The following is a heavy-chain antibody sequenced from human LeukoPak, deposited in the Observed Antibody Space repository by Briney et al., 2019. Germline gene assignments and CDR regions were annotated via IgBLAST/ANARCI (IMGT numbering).Heavy chain of an antibody. CDR1: GFTFSSYG. D-gene: IGHD3-22*01. CDR3: ARDLERKRYYYDSSGYYRVIDY. J-gene: IGHJ4*02. Sequence: GGSLRLSCAASGFTFSSYGMHWVRQAPGKGLLWEAVIRYDRSSKYYADSVKGRFTISRDNSKTTLYLQMNSLRAEDTAVYYCARDLERKRYYYDSSGYYRVIDYWGQGTLVTVSS. CDR2: IRYDRSSK. V-gene: IGHV3-33*01.